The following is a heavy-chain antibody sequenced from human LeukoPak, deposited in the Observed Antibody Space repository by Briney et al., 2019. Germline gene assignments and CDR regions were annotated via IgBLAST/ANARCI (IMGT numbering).Heavy chain of an antibody. D-gene: IGHD6-13*01. J-gene: IGHJ5*02. CDR1: GYTFTGYY. Sequence: ASVKVSCKASGYTFTGYYMHWVRQAPGQGLEWMGWINPNSGGTNYAQKFQGRVTMTRDTSISTAYMELSRLRSDDTAVYYCARGSSIWYYRTWFDPWGQGTLVTVSS. CDR3: ARGSSIWYYRTWFDP. CDR2: INPNSGGT. V-gene: IGHV1-2*02.